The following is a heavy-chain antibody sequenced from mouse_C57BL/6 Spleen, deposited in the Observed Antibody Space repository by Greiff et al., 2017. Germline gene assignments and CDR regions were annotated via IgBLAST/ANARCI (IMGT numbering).Heavy chain of an antibody. CDR1: GYTFTSYW. D-gene: IGHD2-3*01. J-gene: IGHJ3*01. Sequence: QVQLQQPGAELVMPGASVKLSCKASGYTFTSYWMHWVQQRPGQGLEWIGEIDPSDSYTNYNQKFKGKSTLTVDKSSSTAYMQLSSLTSEDSAVYYCARSSYCGNGYSYWGQGTLVTVSA. CDR2: IDPSDSYT. CDR3: ARSSYCGNGYSY. V-gene: IGHV1-69*01.